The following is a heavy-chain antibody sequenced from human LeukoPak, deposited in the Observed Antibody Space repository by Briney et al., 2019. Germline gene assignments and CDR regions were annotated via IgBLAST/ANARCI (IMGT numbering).Heavy chain of an antibody. V-gene: IGHV1-2*06. CDR2: INPNSGGT. D-gene: IGHD1-26*01. CDR3: ARALEVGAIYYFDW. Sequence: ASVKVSCKASGGTFSSYAISWVRQAPGQGLEWMGRINPNSGGTNYAQKFQGRVTMTRDTSISTAYMELSRLRSDDTAVYYCARALEVGAIYYFDWWGQGTLVTVSS. CDR1: GGTFSSYA. J-gene: IGHJ4*02.